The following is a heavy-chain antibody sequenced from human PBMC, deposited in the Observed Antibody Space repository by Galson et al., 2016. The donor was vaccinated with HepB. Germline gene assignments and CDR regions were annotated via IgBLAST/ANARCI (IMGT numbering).Heavy chain of an antibody. D-gene: IGHD3-16*01. J-gene: IGHJ4*02. Sequence: SLRLSCAASGFTFNKVWMSWVRQAPGKGLEWVGRIHSRTDGGTTDYAAPVKGRFIISRDDSKNTLYLQMNSLKIEDTAVYYCKTRIDPFAGDRWGQETRVTVSS. V-gene: IGHV3-15*01. CDR1: GFTFNKVW. CDR2: IHSRTDGGTT. CDR3: KTRIDPFAGDR.